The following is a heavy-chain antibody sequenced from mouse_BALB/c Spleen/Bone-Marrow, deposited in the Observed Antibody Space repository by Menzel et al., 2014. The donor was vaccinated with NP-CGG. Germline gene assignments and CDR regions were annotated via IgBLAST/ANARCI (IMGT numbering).Heavy chain of an antibody. CDR1: GLSLTSYG. CDR3: ARDRGYYKDVGDY. V-gene: IGHV2-9*02. Sequence: QVQLQQPGPGLVSPSQCLSITCTVSGLSLTSYGVHWVRQPPGKGLEWLGVIWAGGSTNYNSALMSRLSISKDNSESQVFLKMNRLQTDDTAIYYCARDRGYYKDVGDYWGQGTTLTISS. CDR2: IWAGGST. D-gene: IGHD2-3*01. J-gene: IGHJ2*01.